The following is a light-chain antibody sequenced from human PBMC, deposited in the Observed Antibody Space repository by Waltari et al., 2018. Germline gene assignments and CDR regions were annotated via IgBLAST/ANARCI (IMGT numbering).Light chain of an antibody. V-gene: IGLV2-8*01. CDR1: SSDVGGSNY. CDR3: SSFAGSNLVL. Sequence: QSALTQPPSASGSPGQSVTISCTGTSSDVGGSNYVSWYQQHPGKAPKLMIFEVNTRPSGVPDRFPGSKSGNTASLTVSGLQAEDEADYYCSSFAGSNLVLFGGGTKLTVL. CDR2: EVN. J-gene: IGLJ2*01.